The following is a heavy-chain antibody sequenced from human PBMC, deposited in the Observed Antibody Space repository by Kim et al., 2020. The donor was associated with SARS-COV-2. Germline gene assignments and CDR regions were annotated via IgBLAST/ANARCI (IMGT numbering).Heavy chain of an antibody. V-gene: IGHV4-31*03. CDR2: IYYSGST. D-gene: IGHD2-15*01. J-gene: IGHJ3*02. CDR3: ARSDSDAFDI. Sequence: SETLSLTCTVSGGSISSGGYYWSWIRQHPGKGLEWIGYIYYSGSTYYNPSLKSRVTISVDTSKNQFSLKLSSVTAADTAVYYCARSDSDAFDIWGQGTMVTVSS. CDR1: GGSISSGGYY.